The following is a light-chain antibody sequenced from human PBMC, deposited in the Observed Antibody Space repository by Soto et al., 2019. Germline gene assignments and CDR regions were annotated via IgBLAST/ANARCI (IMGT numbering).Light chain of an antibody. CDR1: RNINRK. J-gene: IGKJ4*01. CDR3: QQYYDYPPLI. CDR2: GAS. V-gene: IGKV3-15*01. Sequence: EIVMTQSPATLSVSPGERATLSCRASRNINRKLAWYQQKPGQAPRLLISGASTRATSIPARFSGSGSGTDFTLTISSLQSEDFAVYYCQQYYDYPPLIFGGGTKVEIK.